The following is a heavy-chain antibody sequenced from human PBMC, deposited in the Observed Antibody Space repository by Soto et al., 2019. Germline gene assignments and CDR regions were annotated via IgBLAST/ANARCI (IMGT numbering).Heavy chain of an antibody. J-gene: IGHJ6*02. V-gene: IGHV4-59*01. D-gene: IGHD3-10*01. CDR1: GGSISSYY. Sequence: SETLSLTCTVSGGSISSYYWSWIRQPPGKGLEWIGYIYYSGSTNYNPSLKSRVTISVDTSKNQFSLKLSSVTAADTAVYYCARVRYGSGSYYNPIDYYGMDVWGQGTTVTVS. CDR2: IYYSGST. CDR3: ARVRYGSGSYYNPIDYYGMDV.